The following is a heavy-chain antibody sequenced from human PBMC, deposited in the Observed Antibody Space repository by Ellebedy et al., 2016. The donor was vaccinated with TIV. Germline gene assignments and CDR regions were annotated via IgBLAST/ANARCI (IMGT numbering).Heavy chain of an antibody. CDR2: ISGSGGST. CDR3: AKAPTAIFAHFYYYYYYMDV. CDR1: GFTFSSYA. Sequence: GGSLRLSCAASGFTFSSYAMSWVRQAPGRRLEWVSAISGSGGSTHYVDSVRGRFTISRDNSKNTLYLQMTSLGAEDTAVYYCAKAPTAIFAHFYYYYYYMDVWGKGTTVTVSS. D-gene: IGHD2-21*02. J-gene: IGHJ6*03. V-gene: IGHV3-23*01.